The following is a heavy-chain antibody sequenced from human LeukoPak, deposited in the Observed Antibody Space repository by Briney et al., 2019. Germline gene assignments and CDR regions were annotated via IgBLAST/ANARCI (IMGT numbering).Heavy chain of an antibody. J-gene: IGHJ5*02. D-gene: IGHD2-2*01. Sequence: ASVKVSCKASGHTFTGYYMHWVRQAPGQGLEWMGWINPNSGGTNYAQKFQGRVTMTRDTPISTAYMELSRLRSDDAAVYYCARAIVVVPAASGSGDWFDPWGQGTLVTVSS. CDR3: ARAIVVVPAASGSGDWFDP. CDR1: GHTFTGYY. CDR2: INPNSGGT. V-gene: IGHV1-2*02.